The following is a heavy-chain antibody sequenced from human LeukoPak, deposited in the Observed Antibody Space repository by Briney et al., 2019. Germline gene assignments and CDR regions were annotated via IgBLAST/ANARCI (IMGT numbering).Heavy chain of an antibody. V-gene: IGHV1-69*01. D-gene: IGHD5-18*01. CDR3: ARATSANEYSYGFHFDY. CDR2: IIPPFGTV. J-gene: IGHJ4*02. CDR1: GTTFRSYA. Sequence: SVKVSCKASGTTFRSYAINWVRQAPGQGLEWMGAIIPPFGTVKYVQKFPGRVTMTAGESTSTAYMDLSSLRSDDTAVYFCARATSANEYSYGFHFDYWGQGTLVTVSS.